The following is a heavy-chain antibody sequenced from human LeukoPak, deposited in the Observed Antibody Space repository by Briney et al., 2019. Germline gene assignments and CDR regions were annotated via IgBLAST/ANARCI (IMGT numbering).Heavy chain of an antibody. CDR3: AKDQYYYGSGSLSMAP. V-gene: IGHV3-23*01. D-gene: IGHD3-10*01. Sequence: GGSLRLSCAASGFTFSSYAMSWVRQAPGKGLEWVTAISGSGGSTYYADSVKGRFTISRDNSKNTLYLQMNSLRAEDTAVYYCAKDQYYYGSGSLSMAPWGQGTLVTASS. CDR2: ISGSGGST. CDR1: GFTFSSYA. J-gene: IGHJ5*02.